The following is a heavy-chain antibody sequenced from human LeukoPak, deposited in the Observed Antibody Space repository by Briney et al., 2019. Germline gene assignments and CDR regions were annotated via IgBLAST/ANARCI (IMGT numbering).Heavy chain of an antibody. CDR3: ARASGGLHDY. CDR2: IYGGSIT. D-gene: IGHD1-14*01. Sequence: GGSLRLSCAASGFTVISNYMSWVRQAPGKGLEWVSVIYGGSITYYADSVKGRFTISRDNSKNTLYLQMNSLRAEDTAVYYCARASGGLHDYWGQGTLVTVSS. J-gene: IGHJ4*02. CDR1: GFTVISNY. V-gene: IGHV3-66*01.